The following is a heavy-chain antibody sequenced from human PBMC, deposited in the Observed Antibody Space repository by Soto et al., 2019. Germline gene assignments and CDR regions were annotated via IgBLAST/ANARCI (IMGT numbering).Heavy chain of an antibody. CDR2: LYYTGTT. CDR1: GGSFSGYY. D-gene: IGHD6-13*01. Sequence: SETRSLTCAVYGGSFSGYYWSWIRQPPGKRLEWIGNLYYTGTTTYNPSLESRVTMSVDTSKNQFSLKLNSVDAADTAVYYCAKYRRTEAEGFTLDYWGRGTLVTVSS. J-gene: IGHJ4*02. V-gene: IGHV4-59*01. CDR3: AKYRRTEAEGFTLDY.